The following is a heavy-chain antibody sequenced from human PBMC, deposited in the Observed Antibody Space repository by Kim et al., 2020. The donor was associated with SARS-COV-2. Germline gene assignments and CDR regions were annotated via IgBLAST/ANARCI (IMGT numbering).Heavy chain of an antibody. J-gene: IGHJ4*02. V-gene: IGHV3-30*03. CDR2: ISYDGSNK. CDR1: GFTFSSYG. CDR3: ATLRGYYFDY. D-gene: IGHD4-17*01. Sequence: GGSLRLSCAASGFTFSSYGMHWVRQAPGKGLGWVAVISYDGSNKYYADSVKGRFTISRDNSKNTLYLQMNSLRAEDTAVYYCATLRGYYFDYWGQGTLVTVSS.